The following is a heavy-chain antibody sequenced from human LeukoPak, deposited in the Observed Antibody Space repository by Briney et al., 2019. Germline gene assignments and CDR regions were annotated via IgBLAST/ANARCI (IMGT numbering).Heavy chain of an antibody. CDR2: IWYDGSNK. J-gene: IGHJ4*02. V-gene: IGHV3-33*01. CDR1: GFTFSSYG. D-gene: IGHD3-3*01. Sequence: GRSLRLSCAASGFTFSSYGMHWVREAPGKGLEGVAIIWYDGSNKYYADSVKGRFTISRDNSKNTLNLQMNSLRAEDTAVYYCVRDRGYYGDYWGQGTLVTVSS. CDR3: VRDRGYYGDY.